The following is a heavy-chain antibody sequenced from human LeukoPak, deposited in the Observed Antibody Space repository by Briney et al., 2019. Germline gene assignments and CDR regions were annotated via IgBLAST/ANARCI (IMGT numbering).Heavy chain of an antibody. D-gene: IGHD3-3*01. CDR2: MYYSGST. J-gene: IGHJ6*03. CDR3: ARVGSGTPWGTYYDFWSGQNNPYYYYYMDV. CDR1: GGSISRTSYY. Sequence: SSETLSLTCTVSGGSISRTSYYWGWIRQPPGKGLEWIGSMYYSGSTYYNPSLKSRVTISVDTSKNQFSLKLSSVTAADTAVYYCARVGSGTPWGTYYDFWSGQNNPYYYYYMDVWGKGTTVTVSS. V-gene: IGHV4-39*07.